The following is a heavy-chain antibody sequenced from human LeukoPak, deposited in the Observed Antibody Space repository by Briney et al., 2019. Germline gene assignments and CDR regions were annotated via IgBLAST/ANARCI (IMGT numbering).Heavy chain of an antibody. V-gene: IGHV1-69*05. CDR3: ARDAEDSGSCFDY. J-gene: IGHJ4*02. D-gene: IGHD1-26*01. Sequence: GASVKVSCKASGGTFSSYAISWVRQAPGQGLEWMGRIIPIFGTANYAQKFQGRVTITTDESTSTAYMELSSLRSEDTAVYYCARDAEDSGSCFDYWGQGTLVTVSS. CDR2: IIPIFGTA. CDR1: GGTFSSYA.